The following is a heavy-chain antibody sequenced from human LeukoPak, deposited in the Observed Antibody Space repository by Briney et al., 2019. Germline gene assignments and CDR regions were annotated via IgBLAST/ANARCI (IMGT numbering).Heavy chain of an antibody. D-gene: IGHD1-26*01. Sequence: KPSETLSLTCTVSGGSVGSGSYYWSWIRQPPGKGLEWIGYIYYSGSTNYNPSLKSRVTISVDTSKNQFSLKLSSVTAADTAVYYCAVELLGLYYWGQGTLVTVSS. CDR2: IYYSGST. CDR3: AVELLGLYY. CDR1: GGSVGSGSYY. V-gene: IGHV4-61*01. J-gene: IGHJ4*02.